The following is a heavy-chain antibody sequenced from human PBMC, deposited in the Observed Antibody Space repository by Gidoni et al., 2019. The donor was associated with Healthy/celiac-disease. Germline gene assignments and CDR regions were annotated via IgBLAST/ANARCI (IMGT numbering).Heavy chain of an antibody. CDR1: GAPFSRYA. CDR2: MCGSGFST. J-gene: IGHJ4*02. V-gene: IGHV3-23*01. CDR3: AKAGWRSVATILYFYDY. D-gene: IGHD5-12*01. Sequence: VPPLESGGGLVKPGGSLRLSCPASGAPFSRYAMSWVRQAPGKGLEWVSAMCGSGFSTFYADSGKGRVTISRDNSKNTLYLKMNSLRGEDTAVYCCAKAGWRSVATILYFYDYWGQGALVTVSS.